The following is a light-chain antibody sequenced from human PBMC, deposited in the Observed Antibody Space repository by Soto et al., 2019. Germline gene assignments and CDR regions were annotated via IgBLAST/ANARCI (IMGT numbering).Light chain of an antibody. V-gene: IGKV1-5*03. Sequence: DIQMTQSPYTLSSCVGDRVTFTCRALPSIICGVALYPQKPGKAPNLPIYKAASFDSGVPSRFSGSGSGTEFTLTISSLQTDDFATYYSQQYNSYPLTFGGGTKAEI. CDR2: KAA. CDR1: PSIICG. J-gene: IGKJ4*01. CDR3: QQYNSYPLT.